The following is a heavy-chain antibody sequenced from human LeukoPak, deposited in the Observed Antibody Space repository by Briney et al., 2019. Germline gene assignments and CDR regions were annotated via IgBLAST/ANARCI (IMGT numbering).Heavy chain of an antibody. D-gene: IGHD6-19*01. J-gene: IGHJ3*02. CDR3: ARGDERVAVAGRVAYAFDI. CDR1: GYTFTGYY. CDR2: INPNSGGT. V-gene: IGHV1-2*02. Sequence: GASVKVSCKASGYTFTGYYMHWVRQAPGQGLEWMGWINPNSGGTNYAQKFQGRVTMTRDTSISTAYMELSRLRSDDTAVYYCARGDERVAVAGRVAYAFDIWGQGTMVTVSS.